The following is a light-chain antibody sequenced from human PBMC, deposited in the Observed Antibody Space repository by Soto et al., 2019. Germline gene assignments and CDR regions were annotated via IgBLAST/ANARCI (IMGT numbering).Light chain of an antibody. Sequence: DILMTQSPSTLSASVGDRITITCRASETISSWLAWYQQKSGKAPQLLIYDASTLESGVPSRFSGSGFGTEFSLTISSLQPDDFATYYCQEYESLLRTFGPGTKVEIK. CDR1: ETISSW. CDR2: DAS. CDR3: QEYESLLRT. V-gene: IGKV1-5*01. J-gene: IGKJ1*01.